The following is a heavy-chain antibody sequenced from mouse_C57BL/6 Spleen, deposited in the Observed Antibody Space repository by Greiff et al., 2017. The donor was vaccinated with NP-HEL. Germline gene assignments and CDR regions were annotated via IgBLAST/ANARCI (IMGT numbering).Heavy chain of an antibody. J-gene: IGHJ4*01. V-gene: IGHV1-69*01. CDR3: ARANWDSYYAMDY. CDR1: GYTFTSYW. D-gene: IGHD4-1*01. CDR2: IDPSDSYT. Sequence: QVQLKQPGAELVMPGASVKLSCKASGYTFTSYWMHWVKQRPGQGLEWIGEIDPSDSYTNYNQKFKGKSTLTVDKSSSTAYMQLSSLTSEDSAVYYCARANWDSYYAMDYWGQGTSVTVSS.